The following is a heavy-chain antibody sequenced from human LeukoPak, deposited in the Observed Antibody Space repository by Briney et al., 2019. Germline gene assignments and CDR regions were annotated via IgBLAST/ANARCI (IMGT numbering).Heavy chain of an antibody. CDR2: INHSGST. J-gene: IGHJ4*02. D-gene: IGHD3-3*01. V-gene: IGHV4-34*01. CDR3: ARGKYYDFWSGDRDYFDY. Sequence: PSETLSLTCAVYCGSFSCYYWSWIRQPPAKGLELSGEINHSGSTNYNPSLKSRVTISVDTSKNQFSLKLSSVTAADTAVYYCARGKYYDFWSGDRDYFDYWGQGTLVTVSS. CDR1: CGSFSCYY.